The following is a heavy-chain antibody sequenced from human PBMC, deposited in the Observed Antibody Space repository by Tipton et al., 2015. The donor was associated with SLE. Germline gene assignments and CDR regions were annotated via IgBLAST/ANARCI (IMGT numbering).Heavy chain of an antibody. CDR1: GDSISGYY. Sequence: TLSLTCTVSGDSISGYYWSWIRQPPGKGLEWIGYLSDSGSTNYNPSLKSRVTISVDTSRNQFSLKLSSVSAADTAVYYCARHKMDFWSGYGYYYGMDVWGQGTTVTVSS. V-gene: IGHV4-59*01. CDR3: ARHKMDFWSGYGYYYGMDV. J-gene: IGHJ6*02. CDR2: LSDSGST. D-gene: IGHD3-3*01.